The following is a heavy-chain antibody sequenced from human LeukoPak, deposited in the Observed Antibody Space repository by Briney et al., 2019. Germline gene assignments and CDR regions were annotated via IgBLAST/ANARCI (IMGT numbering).Heavy chain of an antibody. CDR2: ISYDGSNK. CDR3: ARDRSSSSYGRGAFDY. D-gene: IGHD6-6*01. J-gene: IGHJ4*02. Sequence: PGGSLRLSCAASGFTFSSYAMHWVRQAPGKGLEWVAVISYDGSNKYYVDSVRGRFTISRDNSKNTLYLQMNSLRAEDTAVYYCARDRSSSSYGRGAFDYWGQGTLVTVSS. V-gene: IGHV3-30*04. CDR1: GFTFSSYA.